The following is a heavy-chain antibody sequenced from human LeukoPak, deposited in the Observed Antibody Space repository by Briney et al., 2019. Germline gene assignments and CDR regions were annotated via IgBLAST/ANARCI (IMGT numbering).Heavy chain of an antibody. J-gene: IGHJ4*02. CDR2: IYYSGST. D-gene: IGHD5-18*01. Sequence: SETLSLTCTVSGGSISSSSYYWGWIRQPPGKGLEWIGSIYYSGSTYYNPSLKSRVTISVDTSKNQFSLKLSSVTAADTAVYYCARDSSDTGRDYWGQGTLVTVSS. V-gene: IGHV4-39*07. CDR1: GGSISSSSYY. CDR3: ARDSSDTGRDY.